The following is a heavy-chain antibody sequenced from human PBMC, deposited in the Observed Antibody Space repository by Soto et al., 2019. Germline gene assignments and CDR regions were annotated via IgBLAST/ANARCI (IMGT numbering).Heavy chain of an antibody. J-gene: IGHJ4*02. CDR2: ISNSGST. CDR3: ARLRITSFGVFTAHYFDY. CDR1: GGSVSSGVYY. D-gene: IGHD3-3*01. V-gene: IGHV4-61*08. Sequence: SETLSLTCSVSGGSVSSGVYYWSWIRQHPGKGLELIGYISNSGSTNYNPSLTSRVAKSLDRSRNQFSLKLTSVTEADTAVYDCARLRITSFGVFTAHYFDYWGRGTLVTVSS.